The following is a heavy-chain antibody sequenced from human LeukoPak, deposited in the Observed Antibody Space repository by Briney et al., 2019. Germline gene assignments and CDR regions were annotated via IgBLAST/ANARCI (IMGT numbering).Heavy chain of an antibody. J-gene: IGHJ4*02. Sequence: ASVKVSCKASGYTFTSYDINWVRQATGQGLGWMGWMNPNSGNTGYAQKFQGRVTITRNTSISTAYMELSSLRSDDTAVYYCARGPHDYGDYHFDYWGQGTLVTVSS. V-gene: IGHV1-8*03. CDR3: ARGPHDYGDYHFDY. D-gene: IGHD4-17*01. CDR2: MNPNSGNT. CDR1: GYTFTSYD.